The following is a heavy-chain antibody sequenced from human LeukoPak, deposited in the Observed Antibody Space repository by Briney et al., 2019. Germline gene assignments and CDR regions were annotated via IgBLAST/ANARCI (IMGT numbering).Heavy chain of an antibody. V-gene: IGHV1-18*01. Sequence: ASVKISCKASGYTFTSYGISWVRQAPGQGLEWMGWISAYNGNTNYAQKLQGRVTMTTDTSTSTAYMELRSLRSDDTAVYYCARSHRYINQIVVVPAAMDYWGQGTLVTVSS. CDR3: ARSHRYINQIVVVPAAMDY. D-gene: IGHD2-2*01. J-gene: IGHJ4*02. CDR2: ISAYNGNT. CDR1: GYTFTSYG.